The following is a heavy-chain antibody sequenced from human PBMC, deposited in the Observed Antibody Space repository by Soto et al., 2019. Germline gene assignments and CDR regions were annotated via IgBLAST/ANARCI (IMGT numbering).Heavy chain of an antibody. Sequence: SVKVSCKASGGTFSSYTISWVRQAPGQGLEWMGRIIPILGIANYAQKFQGRVTITADKSTSTAYMELSSLRSEDTAVYYCAGGHSDWTDAFDIWGQGTMVTVSS. J-gene: IGHJ3*02. CDR2: IIPILGIA. CDR3: AGGHSDWTDAFDI. D-gene: IGHD6-19*01. V-gene: IGHV1-69*02. CDR1: GGTFSSYT.